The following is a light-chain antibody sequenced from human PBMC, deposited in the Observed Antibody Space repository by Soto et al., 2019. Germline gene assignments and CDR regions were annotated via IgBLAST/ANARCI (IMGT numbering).Light chain of an antibody. CDR1: SSNIGGNA. J-gene: IGLJ1*01. CDR2: STN. Sequence: QSVLNQPPSASGTPGQRVTISCSGSSSNIGGNAVNWYQQLPGTTPKLLIYSTNQRPSGVPDRFSGSKSGTSASLAISGLQSEDEAEYYCAAWDDRLSGYVFGTGTKLTGL. CDR3: AAWDDRLSGYV. V-gene: IGLV1-44*01.